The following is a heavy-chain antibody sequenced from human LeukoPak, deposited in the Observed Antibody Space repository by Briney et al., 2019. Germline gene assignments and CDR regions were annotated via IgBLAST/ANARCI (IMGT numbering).Heavy chain of an antibody. J-gene: IGHJ4*02. D-gene: IGHD4-23*01. V-gene: IGHV1-2*02. CDR1: GYTFTGYY. CDR2: ISPNSGGT. CDR3: ARNYGGTSKYFDY. Sequence: EASVKVSCKASGYTFTGYYMHWVRQAPGQGLEWMGWISPNSGGTNYAQNFQGRVTMTRDTSITTAYMELSGLTSDDTALYYCARNYGGTSKYFDYWGQGTLVTVSS.